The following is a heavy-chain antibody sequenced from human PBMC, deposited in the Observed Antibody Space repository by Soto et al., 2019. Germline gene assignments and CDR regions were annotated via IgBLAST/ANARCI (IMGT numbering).Heavy chain of an antibody. D-gene: IGHD2-15*01. CDR3: ARGRVVGTFDY. J-gene: IGHJ4*02. Sequence: GGSLRLSCAASGFTFSSYSMNWVRQAPGKGLEWVSYISSSSSTIYYADSVKGRFTISRDNAKNPLYLQMNSLRDEDTAVYYCARGRVVGTFDYWGQGTLVT. V-gene: IGHV3-48*02. CDR2: ISSSSSTI. CDR1: GFTFSSYS.